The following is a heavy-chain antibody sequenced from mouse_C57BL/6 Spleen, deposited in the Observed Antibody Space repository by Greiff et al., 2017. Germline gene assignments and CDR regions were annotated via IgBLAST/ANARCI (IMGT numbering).Heavy chain of an antibody. CDR1: GYSITSGYD. J-gene: IGHJ3*01. Sequence: EVHLVESGPGMVKPSQSLSLTCTVTGYSITSGYDWHWIRHFPGNKLEWMGYISYSGSTNYNPSLKSRISITHDTSKNHFFLKLNSVTTEDTATYYCARDDYDGWFAYWGQGTLVTVSA. CDR3: ARDDYDGWFAY. V-gene: IGHV3-1*01. CDR2: ISYSGST. D-gene: IGHD2-4*01.